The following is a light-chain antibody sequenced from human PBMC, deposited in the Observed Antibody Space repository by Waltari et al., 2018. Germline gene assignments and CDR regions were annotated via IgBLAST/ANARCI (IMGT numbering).Light chain of an antibody. CDR1: SGPNNYP. V-gene: IGLV4-69*01. Sequence: QLVLTQSPSASASLRASVKVTCTLSSGPNNYPLAWPQQQPEKGPRYLMKVNSDGSHSKGDGIPDRFSGSSSGADRYLTISSLQSEDEADYYCQTWGTDIYVFGTGTKVTVL. CDR3: QTWGTDIYV. CDR2: VNSDGSH. J-gene: IGLJ1*01.